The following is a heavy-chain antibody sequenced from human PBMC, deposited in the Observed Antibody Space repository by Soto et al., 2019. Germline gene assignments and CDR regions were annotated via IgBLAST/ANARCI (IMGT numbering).Heavy chain of an antibody. D-gene: IGHD3-10*01. Sequence: GGSLRLSCAASGFTFSSYAMSWVRQAPGKGLEWVSAIYSGRSYYADSVKGRFTISRDNSKNTLYLQMNSLRAEDTAVYYCARDLYNRYFDYWGQGTLVTVSS. CDR3: ARDLYNRYFDY. CDR1: GFTFSSYA. J-gene: IGHJ4*02. V-gene: IGHV3-23*01. CDR2: IYSGRS.